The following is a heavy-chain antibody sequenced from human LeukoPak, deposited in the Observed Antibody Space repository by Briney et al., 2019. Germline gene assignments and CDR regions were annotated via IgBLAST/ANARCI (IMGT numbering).Heavy chain of an antibody. CDR3: ARFTVVTHGFDY. V-gene: IGHV4-34*01. D-gene: IGHD4-23*01. CDR1: GGSFSGCY. CDR2: INHSGST. Sequence: PSETLSLTCAVYGGSFSGCYWSWIRQPPGKGLEWIGEINHSGSTNYNPSLKSRVTISVDTSKNQFSLKLSSVTAADTAVYYCARFTVVTHGFDYWGQGTLVTVSS. J-gene: IGHJ4*02.